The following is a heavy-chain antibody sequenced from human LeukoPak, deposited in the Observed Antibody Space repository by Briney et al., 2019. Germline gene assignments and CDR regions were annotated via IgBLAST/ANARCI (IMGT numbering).Heavy chain of an antibody. CDR1: GFTFSSYS. Sequence: GGSLRLSCAASGFTFSSYSMNWVRQAPGKGLEWVSSISSSSSYIYYADSVKGRFTISRDNAKNSLYLQMNSLRAEDTAVYYCARFHFFYYGSGSYYRDIRFDYWGQGTLVTVSS. CDR2: ISSSSSYI. V-gene: IGHV3-21*04. CDR3: ARFHFFYYGSGSYYRDIRFDY. J-gene: IGHJ4*02. D-gene: IGHD3-10*01.